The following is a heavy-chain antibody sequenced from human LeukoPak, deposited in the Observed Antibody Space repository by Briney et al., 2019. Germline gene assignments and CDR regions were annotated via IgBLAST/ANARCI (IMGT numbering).Heavy chain of an antibody. J-gene: IGHJ4*02. Sequence: PGGSLRLSCAASGFTFSDYYMSWIRQAPGKGLEWVSYISSSGSTIYYADSVKGRFTISRDNAKNSLYLQMNSLRAEDTAVYYCAKDRLVGVVVPAAMFFDYWGQGTLVTVSS. CDR1: GFTFSDYY. CDR2: ISSSGSTI. D-gene: IGHD2-2*01. CDR3: AKDRLVGVVVPAAMFFDY. V-gene: IGHV3-11*01.